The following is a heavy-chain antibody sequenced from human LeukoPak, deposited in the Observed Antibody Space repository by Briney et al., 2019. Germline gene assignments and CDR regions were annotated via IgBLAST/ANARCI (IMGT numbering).Heavy chain of an antibody. V-gene: IGHV3-30*04. CDR2: ISYDGSNK. J-gene: IGHJ4*02. CDR3: ARDSRGGYYDY. CDR1: GFTFSSYA. Sequence: GGSLRLSCAASGFTFSSYAMHWVRQAPGKGLEWVAVISYDGSNKYYADSVKGRFTISRDNSKNTLYLQMNSQRAEDTAVYYCARDSRGGYYDYWGQGTLVTVSS. D-gene: IGHD3-22*01.